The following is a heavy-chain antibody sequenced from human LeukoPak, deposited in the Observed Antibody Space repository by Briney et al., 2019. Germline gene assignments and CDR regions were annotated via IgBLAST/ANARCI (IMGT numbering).Heavy chain of an antibody. V-gene: IGHV3-53*01. CDR3: ARGEDYYDSSGYSGDY. CDR1: GFTFSTYS. J-gene: IGHJ4*02. Sequence: PGGSLRLSCAVSGFTFSTYSMNWVRQAPGKGLEWVSVIYSGGSTYYADSVKGRFTISRDNSKNTLYLQMNSLRAEDTAVYYCARGEDYYDSSGYSGDYWGQGTLVTVSS. D-gene: IGHD3-22*01. CDR2: IYSGGST.